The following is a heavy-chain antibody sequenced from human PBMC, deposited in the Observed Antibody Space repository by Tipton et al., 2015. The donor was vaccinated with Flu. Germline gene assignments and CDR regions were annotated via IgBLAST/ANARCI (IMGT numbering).Heavy chain of an antibody. V-gene: IGHV3-74*02. J-gene: IGHJ4*02. CDR3: VRNGWPTDY. Sequence: QLVQSGGGLVQPGRSLKLSCVASGFIYDDYAMHWVRQAPGKGLEWVSRINSDGSDTGLADPVKGRFTVSRDNAKNTLYLQMNGLRDGDTGVYYCVRNGWPTDYWGQGTLVTISS. D-gene: IGHD2-15*01. CDR1: GFIYDDYA. CDR2: INSDGSDT.